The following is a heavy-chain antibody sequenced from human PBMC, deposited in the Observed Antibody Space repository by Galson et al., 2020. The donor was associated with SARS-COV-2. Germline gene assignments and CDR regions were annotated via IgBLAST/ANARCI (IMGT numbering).Heavy chain of an antibody. CDR2: IYYTGRT. Sequence: ASESLYITCSVSGVLVSSTSYYWGWIRQTPGKRLEWIGSIYYTGRTFYNPSLQSRVTMSMDTSKNQFSLRLTSVTAADRARYFCARKAATYDFWGQGILVTVSS. CDR3: ARKAATYDF. CDR1: GVLVSSTSYY. D-gene: IGHD3-3*01. J-gene: IGHJ4*02. V-gene: IGHV4-39*07.